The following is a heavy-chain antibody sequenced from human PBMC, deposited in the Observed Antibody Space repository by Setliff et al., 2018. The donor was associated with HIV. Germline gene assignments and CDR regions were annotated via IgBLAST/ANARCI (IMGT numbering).Heavy chain of an antibody. J-gene: IGHJ4*02. V-gene: IGHV4-61*09. Sequence: SETLSLTCTVSGGSISSGSYCWTWIRQPAGRGLEWIGHIYTSGGTNYNPSLKSRVTISADTSKNQFSLKLTSVTAGDSALYYCARRRGQKATGWYYFDFWGQGALVTVSS. D-gene: IGHD6-19*01. CDR1: GGSISSGSYC. CDR2: IYTSGGT. CDR3: ARRRGQKATGWYYFDF.